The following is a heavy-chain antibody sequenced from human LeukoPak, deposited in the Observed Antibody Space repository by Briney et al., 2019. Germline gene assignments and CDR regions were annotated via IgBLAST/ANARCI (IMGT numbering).Heavy chain of an antibody. CDR1: GGSFSGYY. D-gene: IGHD3-16*02. J-gene: IGHJ3*02. V-gene: IGHV4-34*01. CDR3: ARSEPALASYRYAFDI. CDR2: INHSGRT. Sequence: SETLSLTCAVYGGSFSGYYWSWIRQPPGKGLEWIGEINHSGRTNYNPSLKSRVTISLDTSKNQFSLKLNSVTAADTAVYYCARSEPALASYRYAFDIWGQGTMVTVSS.